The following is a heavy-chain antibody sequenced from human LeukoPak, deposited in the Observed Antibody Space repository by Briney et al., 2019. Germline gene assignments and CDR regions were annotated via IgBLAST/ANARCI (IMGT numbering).Heavy chain of an antibody. V-gene: IGHV4-59*01. Sequence: SETLSLTCTVSGGSISSYYWSWIRQPPGKGLEWIGYIYYSGSTNYNPSLKSRVTISVDTSKNQFSLKLSSVTAADTAVYYCARVGGATTDNWFDPWGQGTLVTVSS. CDR2: IYYSGST. D-gene: IGHD4-17*01. CDR1: GGSISSYY. CDR3: ARVGGATTDNWFDP. J-gene: IGHJ5*02.